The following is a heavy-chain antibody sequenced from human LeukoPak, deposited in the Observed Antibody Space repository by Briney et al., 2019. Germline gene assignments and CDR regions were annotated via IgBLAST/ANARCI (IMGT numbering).Heavy chain of an antibody. CDR2: ISGSGGST. V-gene: IGHV3-23*01. D-gene: IGHD3-10*01. CDR3: AKNVPWFGELPNWFDP. Sequence: PGGSLRLSCAASGFTFSSNAMSWVRQAPGKGLEWVSAISGSGGSTYYADSVKGRFTISRDNSKNTLYLQMHSLRAEDTAVYYCAKNVPWFGELPNWFDPWGQGTLVTVSS. CDR1: GFTFSSNA. J-gene: IGHJ5*02.